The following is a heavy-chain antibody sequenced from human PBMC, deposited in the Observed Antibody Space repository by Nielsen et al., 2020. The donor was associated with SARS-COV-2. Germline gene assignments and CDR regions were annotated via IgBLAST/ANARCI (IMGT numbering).Heavy chain of an antibody. D-gene: IGHD3-16*02. J-gene: IGHJ6*03. CDR2: INPSGGST. Sequence: ASVKVSCKASGYTFTSYYMHWVRQAPGQGLEWMGIINPSGGSTSYAQKFQGRVTMTRDTSTSTVYMELSSLRSEDTAVYYCARVDGVVIFHYYMDVWGEGTSVTVSS. CDR3: ARVDGVVIFHYYMDV. V-gene: IGHV1-46*01. CDR1: GYTFTSYY.